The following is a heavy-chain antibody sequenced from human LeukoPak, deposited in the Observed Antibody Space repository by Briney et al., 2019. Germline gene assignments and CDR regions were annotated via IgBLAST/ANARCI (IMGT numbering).Heavy chain of an antibody. J-gene: IGHJ4*02. Sequence: GGSLRLSCAASGFTFSSYGMHWVRQAPGKGLGWVAVIWYDGSNKYYADSVKGRFTISRDNSKNTLYLQMNSLRAEDTAVYYCARDYVAYCGGDCYFFDYWGQGTLVTVSS. CDR1: GFTFSSYG. CDR3: ARDYVAYCGGDCYFFDY. D-gene: IGHD2-21*02. CDR2: IWYDGSNK. V-gene: IGHV3-33*01.